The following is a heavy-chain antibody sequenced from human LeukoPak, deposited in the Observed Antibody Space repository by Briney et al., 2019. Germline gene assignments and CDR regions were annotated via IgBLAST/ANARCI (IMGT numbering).Heavy chain of an antibody. CDR3: AKSVRTAPFEY. D-gene: IGHD2-21*02. CDR1: GASISSNY. V-gene: IGHV4-59*08. CDR2: IYSSGST. J-gene: IGHJ4*02. Sequence: SETLSLTCTVSGASISSNYCSWIRQPPGKGLEWIGYIYSSGSTNSNPSLKSRVTMSVDTSKNQFSLRLTSVTAADTAFYYCAKSVRTAPFEYWGQGTLVTVSS.